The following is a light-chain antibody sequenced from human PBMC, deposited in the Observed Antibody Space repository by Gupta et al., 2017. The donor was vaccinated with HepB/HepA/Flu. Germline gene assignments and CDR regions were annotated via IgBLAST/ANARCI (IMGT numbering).Light chain of an antibody. CDR3: QKYYSAPWT. CDR2: AAF. J-gene: IGKJ1*01. CDR1: QGITDY. V-gene: IGKV1-27*01. Sequence: DIQMTQSPSSLSASVGDRVTITCRASQGITDYLAWYQQRPGKVPKLLIYAAFNLQSGVPSRFSGSGFGTDFTLNISSLQPEDAATYYCQKYYSAPWTFGQGTKVEIK.